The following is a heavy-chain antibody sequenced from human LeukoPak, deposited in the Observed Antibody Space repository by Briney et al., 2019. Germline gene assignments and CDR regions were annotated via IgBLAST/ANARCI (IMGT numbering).Heavy chain of an antibody. CDR1: GFTFSAYG. D-gene: IGHD3-22*01. CDR3: VKEGYDSSGYYSSFDY. CDR2: IWYDGSNK. Sequence: GGSLRLSCAASGFTFSAYGMHWVRQAPGKGLEWVAVIWYDGSNKYYGDSVRGRFTISRDNSKNTLYLQMNSLRAEDTAVYYCVKEGYDSSGYYSSFDYWGQGTLVTVSS. V-gene: IGHV3-33*06. J-gene: IGHJ4*02.